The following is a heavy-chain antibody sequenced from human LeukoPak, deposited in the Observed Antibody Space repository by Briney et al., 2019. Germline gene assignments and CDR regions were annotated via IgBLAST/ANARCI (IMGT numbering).Heavy chain of an antibody. D-gene: IGHD3-16*01. V-gene: IGHV4-34*01. Sequence: SETLSLTCAVYGESFDGYYWSWIRQSPGKGLEWIGHINHVGITNHNPSLKSRVTISVDTSKNQFTLKVRSVTAADTGVYYCARELSVGAFAFGYWGQGTLVTVSS. CDR2: INHVGIT. CDR3: ARELSVGAFAFGY. CDR1: GESFDGYY. J-gene: IGHJ4*02.